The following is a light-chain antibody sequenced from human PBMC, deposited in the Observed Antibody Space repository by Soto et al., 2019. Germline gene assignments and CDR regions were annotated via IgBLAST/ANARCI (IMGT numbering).Light chain of an antibody. CDR1: QDISDS. CDR3: QKYNSAPWT. V-gene: IGKV1-27*01. Sequence: DIEMTQSPSSLSASVGDRVTITCRASQDISDSLAWFQQKPGKVPRLLIYAASDLQSGVPSRFRGSGSGTDSTLTISSLQPEDVATYYCQKYNSAPWTFGQGTKVEIK. CDR2: AAS. J-gene: IGKJ1*01.